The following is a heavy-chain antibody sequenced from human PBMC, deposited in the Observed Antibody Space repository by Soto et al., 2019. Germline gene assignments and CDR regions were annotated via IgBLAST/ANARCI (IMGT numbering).Heavy chain of an antibody. CDR1: GDSISTVDYF. Sequence: TLSLTCSVSGDSISTVDYFWAWIRQPPGQALEYIGYIYKSATTYYNPSFESRVAISLDTSKSQFSLNVTSVTAADTAVYFCARGRYCLTGRCFPNWFDSWGQGTLVTVS. J-gene: IGHJ5*01. V-gene: IGHV4-30-4*01. D-gene: IGHD2-15*01. CDR3: ARGRYCLTGRCFPNWFDS. CDR2: IYKSATT.